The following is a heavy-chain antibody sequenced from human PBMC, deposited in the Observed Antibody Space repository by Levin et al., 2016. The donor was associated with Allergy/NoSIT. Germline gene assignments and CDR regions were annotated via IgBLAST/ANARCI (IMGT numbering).Heavy chain of an antibody. V-gene: IGHV3-7*01. Sequence: VRQAPGKGLEWVANIKPDGTEIHYVDSVKGRFTISRDNPKSSLYLQMDSLRAEDTAVYYCAREAVAPRAFYYFAYWGPGTLVTVSS. J-gene: IGHJ4*02. CDR3: AREAVAPRAFYYFAY. CDR2: IKPDGTEI.